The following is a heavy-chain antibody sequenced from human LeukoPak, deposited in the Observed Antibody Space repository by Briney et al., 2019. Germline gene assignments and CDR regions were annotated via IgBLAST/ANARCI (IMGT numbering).Heavy chain of an antibody. V-gene: IGHV1-2*02. CDR1: GYTFTGYY. J-gene: IGHJ4*02. CDR2: INPNSGGT. Sequence: ASVKVSCKASGYTFTGYYMHWVRQAPGQGLEWMGWINPNSGGTNYAQKFQGRVTMTRDTSISAAYMELSRLRSDDTAVYYCARDPTTATVTAYIDYWGQGTLVTVSS. D-gene: IGHD2-21*02. CDR3: ARDPTTATVTAYIDY.